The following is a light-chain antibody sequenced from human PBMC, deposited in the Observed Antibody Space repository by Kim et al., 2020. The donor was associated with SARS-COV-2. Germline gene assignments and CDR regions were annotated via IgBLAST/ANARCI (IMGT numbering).Light chain of an antibody. CDR1: QGISNS. Sequence: DIQMTQSPSAMSASVGDRVTITCRASQGISNSLAWFQQKAGKVPKRLIYAASNLQSGVPSRFSGSGSGTEFTLTIISLQPEDFATYYCLQHNSYPLTFGQGTKVDIK. CDR3: LQHNSYPLT. CDR2: AAS. J-gene: IGKJ1*01. V-gene: IGKV1-17*03.